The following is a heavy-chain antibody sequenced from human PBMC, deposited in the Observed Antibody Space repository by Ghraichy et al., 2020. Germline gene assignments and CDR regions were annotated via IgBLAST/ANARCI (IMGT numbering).Heavy chain of an antibody. J-gene: IGHJ4*02. CDR1: GFTISSYG. CDR2: IWYDGSNK. D-gene: IGHD3-16*01. V-gene: IGHV3-33*01. CDR3: ARDRWAGGEETDY. Sequence: GGSLRLSCAASGFTISSYGMHWVRQAPGKGLEWVAVIWYDGSNKYYADSVKGRFTISRDNSKNTLYLQMNSLRAEDTAVYYCARDRWAGGEETDYWGQGTLVTVSS.